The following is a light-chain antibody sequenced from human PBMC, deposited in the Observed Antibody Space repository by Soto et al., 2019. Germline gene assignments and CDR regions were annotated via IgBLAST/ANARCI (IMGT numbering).Light chain of an antibody. CDR2: GAS. V-gene: IGKV3-15*01. CDR1: QSVRNN. J-gene: IGKJ1*01. CDR3: QQYNNWPRT. Sequence: EIVLTQSPGTLSLSPGASAHLSSRASQSVRNNYVDWSQQKPGQAPRLLIYGASTRATGIPDRVSGSGSGTEVTLSINSLQYEDLAVYYGQQYNNWPRTFGQGTKVDIK.